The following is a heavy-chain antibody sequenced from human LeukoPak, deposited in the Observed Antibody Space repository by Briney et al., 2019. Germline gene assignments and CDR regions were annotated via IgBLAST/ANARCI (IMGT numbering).Heavy chain of an antibody. CDR1: GGSISSYY. D-gene: IGHD6-13*01. CDR2: IYYSGST. CDR3: VAAADLYYFDY. J-gene: IGHJ4*02. Sequence: SETLSLTCTVSGGSISSYYWSWIRQPPGKGLEWIGYIYYSGSTNYNPSLKSRVTISVDTSKNQFSLKLSSVTAADTAVYYCVAAADLYYFDYWGQGTLVTVSS. V-gene: IGHV4-59*01.